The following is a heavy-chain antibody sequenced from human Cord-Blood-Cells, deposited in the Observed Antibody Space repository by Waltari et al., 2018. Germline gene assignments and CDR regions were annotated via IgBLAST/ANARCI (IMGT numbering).Heavy chain of an antibody. CDR1: GGTFSSHA. V-gene: IGHV1-69*01. D-gene: IGHD4-17*01. CDR3: ARDTKNYGDFDY. Sequence: QVQLVQSGAEVKKPGSSVKVSCKAPGGTFSSHAISWVRPAPGQGLEWMGGIIPIFGTANYAQKFQGRVTITADESTSTAYMELSSLRSEDTAVYYCARDTKNYGDFDYWGQGTLVTVSS. J-gene: IGHJ4*02. CDR2: IIPIFGTA.